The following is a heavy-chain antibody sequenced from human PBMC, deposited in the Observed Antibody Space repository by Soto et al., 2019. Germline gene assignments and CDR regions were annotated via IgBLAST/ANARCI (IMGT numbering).Heavy chain of an antibody. J-gene: IGHJ4*02. Sequence: ASVKVSCKASGYTFTSYGISWVRQAPGQGLEWMGWISAYNGNTNYAQKLQGRVTMTTDTSTSTAYMELRSLRSDDTAVYYCARDAHTKPRGGLDYFDYWGQGTLVTLSS. CDR1: GYTFTSYG. V-gene: IGHV1-18*04. D-gene: IGHD6-19*01. CDR2: ISAYNGNT. CDR3: ARDAHTKPRGGLDYFDY.